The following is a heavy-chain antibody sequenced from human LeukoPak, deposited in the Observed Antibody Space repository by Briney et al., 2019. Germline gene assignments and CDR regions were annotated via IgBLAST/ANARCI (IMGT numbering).Heavy chain of an antibody. CDR3: ARQPGLAYCGGDCYSNWFDP. V-gene: IGHV4-39*01. CDR2: IYYSGST. Sequence: SETLSLTCTVSGGSISSSSYYWGWIRQPSGRGLEWIGSIYYSGSTYYNPSLKSRVAISVDTSKNQFSLKLSSVTAADTAVYYCARQPGLAYCGGDCYSNWFDPWGQGTLVTVSS. CDR1: GGSISSSSYY. J-gene: IGHJ5*02. D-gene: IGHD2-21*02.